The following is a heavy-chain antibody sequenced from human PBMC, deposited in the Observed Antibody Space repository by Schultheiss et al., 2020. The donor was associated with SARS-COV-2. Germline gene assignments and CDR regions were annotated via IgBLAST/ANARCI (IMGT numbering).Heavy chain of an antibody. CDR1: GGSFSGYY. V-gene: IGHV4-34*01. CDR3: ARGPWLWYHDAFDI. Sequence: SQTLSLTCAVYGGSFSGYYWSWIRQPPGKGLEWIGEINHSGSTNYNPSLKSRVTISVDTSKNQFSLKLSSVTAADTAVYYCARGPWLWYHDAFDIWGQGTMVTVSS. D-gene: IGHD5-18*01. J-gene: IGHJ3*02. CDR2: INHSGST.